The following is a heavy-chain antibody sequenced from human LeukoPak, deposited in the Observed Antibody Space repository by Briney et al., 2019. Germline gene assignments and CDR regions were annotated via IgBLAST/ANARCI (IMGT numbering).Heavy chain of an antibody. J-gene: IGHJ4*02. V-gene: IGHV2-5*01. Sequence: TLSLTCTVSGGSISTYYWSWIRQPPGKALEWLALIYWNDNKHYSPSLKSRLTITKVTSKNQVVLTLTNMDPVDTATYYCAHRLYYGSGSYGYWGQGTLVTVSS. CDR2: IYWNDNK. D-gene: IGHD3-10*01. CDR3: AHRLYYGSGSYGY. CDR1: GGSISTYYW.